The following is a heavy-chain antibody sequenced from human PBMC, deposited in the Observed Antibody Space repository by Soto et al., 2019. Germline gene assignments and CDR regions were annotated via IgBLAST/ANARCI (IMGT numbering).Heavy chain of an antibody. Sequence: PGGSLRLSCAASGFSFRSYYLNWVRQAPGRGLEWVSSISPSSSFLSYADSVKGRFTISRDNAKSSVHLQMNSLRAEDTAVYFCARVGTDYGSGSPYYSDYWGQGTLVTRLL. CDR1: GFSFRSYY. V-gene: IGHV3-21*06. J-gene: IGHJ4*02. D-gene: IGHD3-10*01. CDR2: ISPSSSFL. CDR3: ARVGTDYGSGSPYYSDY.